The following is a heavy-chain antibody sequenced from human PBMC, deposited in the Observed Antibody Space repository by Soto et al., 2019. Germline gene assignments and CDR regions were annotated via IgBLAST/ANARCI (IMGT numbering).Heavy chain of an antibody. CDR2: INHSGST. Sequence: PSETLSLTCAVYGGSFSDDYWSWIRQPPGKGLEWIGEINHSGSTNYNPSLKSRVTISVDTSKKQVSLKLSSVTAADTAVYYCGRRPKAMVVANFWGQGXLVTVSS. CDR3: GRRPKAMVVANF. D-gene: IGHD2-21*01. J-gene: IGHJ4*02. V-gene: IGHV4-34*01. CDR1: GGSFSDDY.